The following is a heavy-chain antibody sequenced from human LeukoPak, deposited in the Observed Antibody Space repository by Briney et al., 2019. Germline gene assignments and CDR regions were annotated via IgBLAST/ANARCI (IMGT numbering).Heavy chain of an antibody. Sequence: PSETLSLTCTVSGGSISSYYWSWIRQPPGKGLEWIGYIYYSGSTNYNPSLKSRVTISVDTSKNQFSLKLSSVTAADTAVYYCARTHYYDSSRMFDYWGQGTLVSVSS. V-gene: IGHV4-59*08. J-gene: IGHJ4*02. D-gene: IGHD3-22*01. CDR3: ARTHYYDSSRMFDY. CDR1: GGSISSYY. CDR2: IYYSGST.